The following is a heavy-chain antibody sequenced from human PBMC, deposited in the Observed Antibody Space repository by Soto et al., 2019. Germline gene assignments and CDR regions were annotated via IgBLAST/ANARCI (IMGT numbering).Heavy chain of an antibody. CDR1: GFLFDDYA. D-gene: IGHD6-6*01. J-gene: IGHJ4*02. CDR2: ISWQSGRI. CDR3: AKDMLRSSSAATFEY. V-gene: IGHV3-9*01. Sequence: EVQLVESGGGLAQPGRSLRLSCAASGFLFDDYAMHWVRQAPGKGMEWVSGISWQSGRIRYADSVKGRLTISRDNAKNSLYLQMTSLRVEDTALYYCAKDMLRSSSAATFEYWGQGILVKVSS.